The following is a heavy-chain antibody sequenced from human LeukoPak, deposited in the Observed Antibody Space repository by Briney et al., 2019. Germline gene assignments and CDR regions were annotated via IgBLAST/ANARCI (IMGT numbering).Heavy chain of an antibody. J-gene: IGHJ4*02. CDR1: GLTFSDAW. CDR3: TSDGYGDH. CDR2: IKSKTHGATT. Sequence: GGSLRLSCAVSGLTFSDAWMSWVRQAPGKGLEWVGRIKSKTHGATTDYAAPVKGRFTISRDDSKNTLYLQVNSLKTEDTGVYYCTSDGYGDHWGQGTLVTVSS. D-gene: IGHD2-2*03. V-gene: IGHV3-15*01.